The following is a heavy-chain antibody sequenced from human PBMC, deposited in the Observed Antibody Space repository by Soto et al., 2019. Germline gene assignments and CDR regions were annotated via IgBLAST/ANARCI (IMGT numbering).Heavy chain of an antibody. CDR2: INPSGGST. V-gene: IGHV1-46*01. Sequence: GASVKVSCRASGYTFTSYYMHWVRQAPKQGLEWMGIINPSGGSTSYAQKFQGRVTMTRDTSTSTVYMELSSLRSEDTAVYYCARGRVSPGDYYYYYGMDVWGQGTTVTVSS. CDR3: ARGRVSPGDYYYYYGMDV. CDR1: GYTFTSYY. J-gene: IGHJ6*02.